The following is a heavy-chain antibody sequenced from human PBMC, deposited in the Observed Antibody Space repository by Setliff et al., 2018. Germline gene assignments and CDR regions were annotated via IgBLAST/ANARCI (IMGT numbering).Heavy chain of an antibody. J-gene: IGHJ4*02. V-gene: IGHV1-18*01. CDR2: ISAYNGNT. D-gene: IGHD3-3*01. Sequence: ASVKVSCKASGYTFTSYGISWVRQAPGQGLEWMGWISAYNGNTNYAQKLQGRVTMTTDTSTSTAYMELRSLRSEDTAVYYCNYNFWSGYYLDYWGQGTLVTVSS. CDR1: GYTFTSYG. CDR3: NYNFWSGYYLDY.